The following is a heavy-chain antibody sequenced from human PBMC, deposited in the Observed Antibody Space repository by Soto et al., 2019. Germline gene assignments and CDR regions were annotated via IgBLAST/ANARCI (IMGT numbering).Heavy chain of an antibody. CDR3: ARLDS. V-gene: IGHV4-31*03. CDR2: IYYSGST. Sequence: QVQLQESGPGVVKPSQTLSLTCTVSGGSISSGGYHWSWIRQHPGKGLEWIGYIYYSGSTYYNPSLTSRVTISVDTSKNQFSLKLSSVTAADTAVYYCARLDSWGQGTLVTVSS. J-gene: IGHJ5*01. CDR1: GGSISSGGYH.